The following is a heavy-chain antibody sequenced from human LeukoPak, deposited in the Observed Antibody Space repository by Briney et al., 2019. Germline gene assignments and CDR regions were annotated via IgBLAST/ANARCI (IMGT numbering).Heavy chain of an antibody. CDR1: GGSISSYY. D-gene: IGHD3-22*01. CDR3: ASFNYYDSSGYYYVLEAFDI. J-gene: IGHJ3*02. CDR2: IYTSGST. V-gene: IGHV4-4*07. Sequence: SETLSLTCTVSGGSISSYYWSWVRQPAGKGLEWIGRIYTSGSTNYNPSLKSRVTISVDTSKNQFSLKLSSVTAADTAVYYCASFNYYDSSGYYYVLEAFDIWGQGTMVTVSS.